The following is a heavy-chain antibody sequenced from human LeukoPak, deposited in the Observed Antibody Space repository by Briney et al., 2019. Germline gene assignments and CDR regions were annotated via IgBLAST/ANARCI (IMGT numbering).Heavy chain of an antibody. CDR3: ARNPSIHENSAYAFDH. D-gene: IGHD3-22*01. CDR2: IYRSDST. J-gene: IGHJ4*02. V-gene: IGHV3-53*01. Sequence: GGSLRLSCAASGLTVNNNYMTWVRQAPGKGLEWVSIIYRSDSTFYADSVKGRFTIYRDSSRTTVYLQMNNLRAEDTAVYYCARNPSIHENSAYAFDHWGQGTPVTVSS. CDR1: GLTVNNNY.